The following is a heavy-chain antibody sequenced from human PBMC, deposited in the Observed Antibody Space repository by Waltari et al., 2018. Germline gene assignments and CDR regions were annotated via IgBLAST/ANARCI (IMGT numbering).Heavy chain of an antibody. CDR3: ARDSYYDFWSGYYPLSWFDP. CDR2: INHSGST. V-gene: IGHV4-34*01. J-gene: IGHJ5*02. D-gene: IGHD3-3*01. CDR1: GGSFSGYY. Sequence: QVQLQQWGAGLLKPSETLSLTCAVYGGSFSGYYWSWIRQPPGKGLEWIGEINHSGSTNYNPSLKSRVTISVDTSKNQFSLKLSSVTAADTAVYYCARDSYYDFWSGYYPLSWFDPWGQGTLVTVSS.